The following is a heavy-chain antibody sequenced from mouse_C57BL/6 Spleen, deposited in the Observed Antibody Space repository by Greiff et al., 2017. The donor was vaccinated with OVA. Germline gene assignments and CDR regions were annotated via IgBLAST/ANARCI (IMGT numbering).Heavy chain of an antibody. J-gene: IGHJ1*03. Sequence: VQLQQSGAELARPGASVKLSCKASGYTFTSYGISWVKQRTGQGLEWIGEIYPRSGNTYYNEKFKGKATLTADKSSSTAYMGLRSLTSEDSAVYFCARRITTVVATGYFDVWGTGTTVTVSS. V-gene: IGHV1-81*01. CDR1: GYTFTSYG. CDR2: IYPRSGNT. CDR3: ARRITTVVATGYFDV. D-gene: IGHD1-1*01.